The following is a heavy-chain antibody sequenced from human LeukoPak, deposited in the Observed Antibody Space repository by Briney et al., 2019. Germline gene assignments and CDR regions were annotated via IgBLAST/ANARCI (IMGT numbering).Heavy chain of an antibody. CDR1: GESFSGYS. Sequence: SETLSLTCVVYGESFSGYSWSWIRQPPGKGLEWIGEINQRRNTNYNPSLKSRVTISIDTSNNLFSLRLSSVTAADTAIYYCARDGAGRSFYYWGQGTLVTVSS. V-gene: IGHV4-34*01. D-gene: IGHD5-24*01. CDR2: INQRRNT. J-gene: IGHJ4*02. CDR3: ARDGAGRSFYY.